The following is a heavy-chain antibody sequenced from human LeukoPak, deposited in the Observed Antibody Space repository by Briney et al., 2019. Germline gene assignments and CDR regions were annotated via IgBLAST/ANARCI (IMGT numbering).Heavy chain of an antibody. D-gene: IGHD2-2*01. Sequence: GGSLRLSCAASGFILSSYWMSWVRQAPGEGLEWVANIKQDGTEEYYMDSVKGRFTISRDNAKNSLYLQMNNLRAEDTAVYYCARDIGIYCSSTSCSPERYFQHWGQGTLVTVSS. CDR2: IKQDGTEE. CDR3: ARDIGIYCSSTSCSPERYFQH. CDR1: GFILSSYW. V-gene: IGHV3-7*03. J-gene: IGHJ1*01.